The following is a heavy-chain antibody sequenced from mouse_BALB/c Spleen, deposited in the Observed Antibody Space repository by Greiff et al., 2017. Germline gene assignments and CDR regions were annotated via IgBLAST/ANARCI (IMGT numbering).Heavy chain of an antibody. J-gene: IGHJ4*01. D-gene: IGHD1-1*01. Sequence: VQGVESGPGLVAPSQSLSITCTVSGFSLTSYGVHWVRQPPGKGLEWLGVIWAGGSTNYNSALMSRLSISKDNSKSQVFLKMNSLQTDDTAMYYCARDRGYYVRGAMDYWGQGTSVTVSS. CDR3: ARDRGYYVRGAMDY. V-gene: IGHV2-9*02. CDR2: IWAGGST. CDR1: GFSLTSYG.